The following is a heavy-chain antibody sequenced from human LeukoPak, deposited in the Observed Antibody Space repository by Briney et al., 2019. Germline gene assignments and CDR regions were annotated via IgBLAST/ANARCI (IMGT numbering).Heavy chain of an antibody. Sequence: SETLSLTCTVSGGSISSGDYYWGWIRQLPGKGLEWIGYIYYSGSTYYNPSLKSRVTISVDTSKNQFSLKLSSVTAADTAVYYCATGPNSTYYYDSSGSYWGQGTLVTVSS. CDR1: GGSISSGDYY. CDR2: IYYSGST. D-gene: IGHD3-22*01. CDR3: ATGPNSTYYYDSSGSY. V-gene: IGHV4-31*03. J-gene: IGHJ4*02.